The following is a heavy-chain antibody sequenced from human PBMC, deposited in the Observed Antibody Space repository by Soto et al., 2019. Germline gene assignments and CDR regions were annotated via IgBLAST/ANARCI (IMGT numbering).Heavy chain of an antibody. CDR3: ARSRAPGASDAFDI. J-gene: IGHJ3*02. CDR1: GYTFTRHY. Sequence: QVQLVQSGAEVKKPGASVKVSCKASGYTFTRHYIYWVRQAPGEGLQWMGFINPSGGSPVYPQKFQGTVTMTRDTSTTTVYMELSSLRSEDTGVYYCARSRAPGASDAFDIWGQGTMVTVSS. CDR2: INPSGGSP. V-gene: IGHV1-46*01. D-gene: IGHD2-8*02.